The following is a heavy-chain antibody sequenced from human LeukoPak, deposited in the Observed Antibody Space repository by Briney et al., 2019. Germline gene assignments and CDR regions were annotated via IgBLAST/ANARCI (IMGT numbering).Heavy chain of an antibody. CDR3: ARELYCSGGSCYSGFDP. J-gene: IGHJ5*02. CDR2: INAGNGNT. V-gene: IGHV1-3*01. D-gene: IGHD2-15*01. Sequence: GASVKVSCKASGYTFTSYAMHWVRQAPGQRLEWMGWINAGNGNTKYSQKFQGGVTITRDTSASTAYMELSSLRSEDTAVYYCARELYCSGGSCYSGFDPWGQGTLVTVSS. CDR1: GYTFTSYA.